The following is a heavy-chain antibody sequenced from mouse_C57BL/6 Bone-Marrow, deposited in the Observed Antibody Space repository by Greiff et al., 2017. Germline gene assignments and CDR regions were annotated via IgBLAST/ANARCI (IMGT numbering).Heavy chain of an antibody. D-gene: IGHD6-1*01. J-gene: IGHJ2*01. CDR1: GYTFTDYY. V-gene: IGHV1-26*01. Sequence: VQLQQSGPELVKPGASVKISCKASGYTFTDYYMNWVKQSHGKSIEWIGDINPNNGGTSYNQKFKGKATLTVDKSSSTAYMELRSLTSEDSAVYYCGQSDYWGQGTTLTVSS. CDR3: GQSDY. CDR2: INPNNGGT.